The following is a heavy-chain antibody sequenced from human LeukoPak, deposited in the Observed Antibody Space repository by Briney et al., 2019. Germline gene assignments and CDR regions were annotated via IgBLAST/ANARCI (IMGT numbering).Heavy chain of an antibody. CDR3: AKGPKGYDFWSGYAPLDY. CDR2: ISWGGGST. D-gene: IGHD3-3*01. Sequence: GGSLRLSCAASGFTFDDYAMHWVRQAPGKGLEWVSLISWGGGSTYYADSVKGRFTISRDNSKNSLYLQMNSLRAEDTALYYCAKGPKGYDFWSGYAPLDYWGQGTLVTVSS. J-gene: IGHJ4*02. CDR1: GFTFDDYA. V-gene: IGHV3-43D*04.